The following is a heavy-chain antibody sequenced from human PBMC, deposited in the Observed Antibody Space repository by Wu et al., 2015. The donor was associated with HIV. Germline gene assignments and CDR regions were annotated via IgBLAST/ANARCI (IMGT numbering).Heavy chain of an antibody. CDR3: ARGIFVDTAMENXGYFDY. CDR2: INPNSGGT. J-gene: IGHJ4*02. V-gene: IGHV1-2*02. D-gene: IGHD5-18*01. CDR1: GGTFSSYA. Sequence: QVQLVQSGAEVKKPGSSVKVSCKASGGTFSSYAISWVRQAPGQGLEWMGWINPNSGGTNYAQKFQGRVTMTRDTSISTAYMELSRLRSDDTAVYYCARGIFVDTAMENXGYFDYVGPGNPGPPSPQ.